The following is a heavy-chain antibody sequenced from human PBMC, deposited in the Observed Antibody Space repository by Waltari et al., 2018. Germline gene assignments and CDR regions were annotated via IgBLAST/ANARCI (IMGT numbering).Heavy chain of an antibody. J-gene: IGHJ6*02. CDR2: IKQDGSEQ. Sequence: EVQLVESGGGLVQPGGSLRLSCAASGFSFSSYWMTLVRQTPGKGLERESNIKQDGSEQNYVDSVKGRFTISRDNANNSLHLQMHSLRAEDTAVYSCARESSSFSNYISYGMDVWGQGTTVTVAS. D-gene: IGHD4-4*01. V-gene: IGHV3-7*01. CDR1: GFSFSSYW. CDR3: ARESSSFSNYISYGMDV.